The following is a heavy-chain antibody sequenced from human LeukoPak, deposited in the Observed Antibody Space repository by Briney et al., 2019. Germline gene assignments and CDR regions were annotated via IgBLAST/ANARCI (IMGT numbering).Heavy chain of an antibody. CDR3: SRDVWSGHYSQSEY. Sequence: GGSLRLSCAASGFTFGNAWMSWVRQAPGKGLEWVGRIKSKTEGGTTDYAAPVKGRFTISRDDSKNTLYLEMNSLRTEDTAVYYCSRDVWSGHYSQSEYWGQGTLVTVSS. D-gene: IGHD3-3*01. J-gene: IGHJ4*02. V-gene: IGHV3-15*01. CDR2: IKSKTEGGTT. CDR1: GFTFGNAW.